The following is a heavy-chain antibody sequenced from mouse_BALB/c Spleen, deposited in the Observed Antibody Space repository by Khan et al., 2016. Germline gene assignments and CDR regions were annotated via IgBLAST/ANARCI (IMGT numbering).Heavy chain of an antibody. CDR1: GYSITSDCA. J-gene: IGHJ3*01. V-gene: IGHV3-2*02. D-gene: IGHD2-3*01. Sequence: EVQLQESGLGLVKPSQSLSLTCTVTGYSITSDCAWSWIRQFPGNRLEWMGYISYSGYTSYNPSHKSRISITRDTSKNQFFLQLNSVTTEDTATYYCVRGNDGFCAWFAYWGQGTLVTVST. CDR3: VRGNDGFCAWFAY. CDR2: ISYSGYT.